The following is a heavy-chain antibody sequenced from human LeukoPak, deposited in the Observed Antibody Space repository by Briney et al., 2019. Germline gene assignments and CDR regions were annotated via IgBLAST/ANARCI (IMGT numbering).Heavy chain of an antibody. CDR2: IKQDGSEK. Sequence: GGSLRLSCAASGFTFSYYWMSWVRQAPGKGLEWVANIKQDGSEKYYVDSVKGRFIISRDNAKNSLYLQMNSLRAEDTAVYFCARENSGTYTLDYWGQGTLVTVSS. CDR1: GFTFSYYW. D-gene: IGHD1-26*01. CDR3: ARENSGTYTLDY. J-gene: IGHJ4*02. V-gene: IGHV3-7*01.